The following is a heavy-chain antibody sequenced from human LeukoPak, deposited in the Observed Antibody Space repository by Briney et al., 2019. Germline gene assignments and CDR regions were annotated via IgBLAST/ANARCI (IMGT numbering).Heavy chain of an antibody. J-gene: IGHJ6*03. CDR2: ISSNGGNT. Sequence: GGSLRLSCATSGFIFSSYAMHWVRQAPGKGLEYVSAISSNGGNTNYANFVEGRFTISRDNSKNTLYLQMGSLRAEDMAVYYCARRVGYYGSGNYFYYMDVWGKGTTVTVSS. D-gene: IGHD3-10*01. CDR3: ARRVGYYGSGNYFYYMDV. CDR1: GFIFSSYA. V-gene: IGHV3-64*01.